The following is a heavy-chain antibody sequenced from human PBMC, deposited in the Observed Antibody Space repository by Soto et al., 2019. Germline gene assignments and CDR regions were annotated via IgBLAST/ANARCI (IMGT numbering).Heavy chain of an antibody. J-gene: IGHJ4*02. CDR3: TRQVGFCGGGSCYAFNDY. CDR2: VRSKANNYAT. V-gene: IGHV3-73*01. D-gene: IGHD2-15*01. Sequence: EVQLVESGGGLVQPGGSLKLSCAASGFTFSASAMHWVRQASGKGLEWVGRVRSKANNYATAYGASVEGRFTISRDDSKNTQYMQRNSLKAEDTAVYFCTRQVGFCGGGSCYAFNDYWGQGTLVTVSS. CDR1: GFTFSASA.